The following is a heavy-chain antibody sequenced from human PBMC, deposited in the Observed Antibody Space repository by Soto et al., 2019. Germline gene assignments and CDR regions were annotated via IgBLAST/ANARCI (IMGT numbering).Heavy chain of an antibody. CDR3: ATIQLRVLMVYARSKNWFDP. V-gene: IGHV1-24*01. Sequence: QVQLVQSGAEVKKPGASVKVSCKVSGYTLTELSMHWVRQAPGKGLEWMGGFDPEDGETIYAQKFQGRVTMTEDTSTDTAYMELSSLRSEDTAVYYCATIQLRVLMVYARSKNWFDPWGQGTLVTVSS. J-gene: IGHJ5*02. D-gene: IGHD2-8*01. CDR2: FDPEDGET. CDR1: GYTLTELS.